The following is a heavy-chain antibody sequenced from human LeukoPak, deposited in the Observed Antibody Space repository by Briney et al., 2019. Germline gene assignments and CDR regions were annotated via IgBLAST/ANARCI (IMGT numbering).Heavy chain of an antibody. CDR1: GFTFADYA. J-gene: IGHJ4*02. V-gene: IGHV3-9*03. CDR2: ISWNSGSI. Sequence: GRSLRLSCAPSGFTFADYAMPWGRQAPGKGLEWVSGISWNSGSIGYADSVKGRFTISRDNAKNSLYLQMNSLRAEDMALYYCAKDIGSSWYGNYFDYWGQGTLVSVSS. CDR3: AKDIGSSWYGNYFDY. D-gene: IGHD6-13*01.